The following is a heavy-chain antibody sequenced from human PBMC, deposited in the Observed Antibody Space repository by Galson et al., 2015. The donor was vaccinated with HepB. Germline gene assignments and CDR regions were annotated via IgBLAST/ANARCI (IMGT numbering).Heavy chain of an antibody. D-gene: IGHD6-13*01. V-gene: IGHV2-5*02. CDR2: IYWDDDK. CDR3: AHVRSSSWPDYFDY. CDR1: GFSLSTSGVG. Sequence: PALVKPTQTLTLTCTFSGFSLSTSGVGVGWIRQPPGKALEWLALIYWDDDKRYSPSLKSRLTITKDTSKNQVVLTMTNMDPVDTATYYCAHVRSSSWPDYFDYWGQGTLVTVSS. J-gene: IGHJ4*02.